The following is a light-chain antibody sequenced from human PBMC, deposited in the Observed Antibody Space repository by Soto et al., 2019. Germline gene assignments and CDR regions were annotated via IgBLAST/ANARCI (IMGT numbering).Light chain of an antibody. Sequence: QSVLTQPASVSGSPGQSITISCTGTSSDVGTYNLVSWYEQNPGKAPKLVIYEVSKRSSGVSNRFSGSKSGNTASLTISGLQSEDEADYYCCSYARGDTYVFGSGTKLTVL. CDR3: CSYARGDTYV. CDR2: EVS. J-gene: IGLJ1*01. CDR1: SSDVGTYNL. V-gene: IGLV2-23*02.